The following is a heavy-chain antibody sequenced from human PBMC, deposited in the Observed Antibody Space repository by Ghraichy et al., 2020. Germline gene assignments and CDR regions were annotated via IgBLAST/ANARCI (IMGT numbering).Heavy chain of an antibody. CDR3: AGPLFDGGYF. J-gene: IGHJ4*02. V-gene: IGHV1-3*01. CDR2: INVGNGNT. D-gene: IGHD3-9*01. Sequence: ASVKVSCKASGYTFTSYAMHWVRQAPGQMLEWMGWINVGNGNTKYSQKFQGRVTITRDTSPSTAYMELSSLKTEDKAVYYCAGPLFDGGYFWGQGTLVTVSS. CDR1: GYTFTSYA.